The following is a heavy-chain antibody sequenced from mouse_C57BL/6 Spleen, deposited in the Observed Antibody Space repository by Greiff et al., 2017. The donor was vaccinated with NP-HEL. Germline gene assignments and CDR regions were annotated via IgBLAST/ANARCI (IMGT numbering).Heavy chain of an antibody. J-gene: IGHJ2*01. CDR2: IYPGGGYT. D-gene: IGHD1-1*01. CDR1: GYTFTNYW. V-gene: IGHV1-63*01. Sequence: VQLQQSGAELVRPGTSVKMSCKASGYTFTNYWIGWAKQRPGHGLEWIGDIYPGGGYTNYNEKFKGKATLTADKSSSTAYMQFSSLTSEDSAIYYCARSVYGSSYYFDYWGQGTTLTVSS. CDR3: ARSVYGSSYYFDY.